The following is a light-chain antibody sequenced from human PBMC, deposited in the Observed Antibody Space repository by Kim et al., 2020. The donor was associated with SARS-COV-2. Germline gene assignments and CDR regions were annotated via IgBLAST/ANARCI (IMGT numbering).Light chain of an antibody. CDR2: HDT. J-gene: IGLJ2*01. CDR1: KLGDKY. CDR3: QAWDSTTGG. V-gene: IGLV3-1*01. Sequence: SVSPGQTASITCSGDKLGDKYAYCYQHIPGQSPILVIYHDTKRPSGIPGRFAGSNSGNTATLTISGTQAMDEADYYCQAWDSTTGGFGGGTQLTVL.